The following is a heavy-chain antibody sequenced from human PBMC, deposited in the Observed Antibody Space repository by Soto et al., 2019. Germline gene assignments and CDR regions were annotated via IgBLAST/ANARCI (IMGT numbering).Heavy chain of an antibody. J-gene: IGHJ5*02. CDR1: GYTFTSYG. CDR2: ISAYNGNT. CDR3: ARVSPIVAWFGELTWFDP. Sequence: ASVKVSCKASGYTFTSYGISWVRQAPGQGLEWMGWISAYNGNTNYAQKLQGRVTMTTDTSTSTAYMELRSLRSDDTAVYYCARVSPIVAWFGELTWFDPWGQGTLVTVSS. V-gene: IGHV1-18*01. D-gene: IGHD3-10*01.